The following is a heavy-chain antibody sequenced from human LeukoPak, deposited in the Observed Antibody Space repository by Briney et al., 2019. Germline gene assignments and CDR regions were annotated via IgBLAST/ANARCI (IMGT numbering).Heavy chain of an antibody. J-gene: IGHJ3*02. Sequence: PGGSLRLSCVTSGFTLTTYAMHWVRQAPGKGLEWLAVVSDDGTSKYYADSVKGRSTISRDNSKNTVDLEMSSLRMEDAAVYYCAKLPRGTYYDFWGASRNDDFDIWGRGTMVAVSS. CDR3: AKLPRGTYYDFWGASRNDDFDI. CDR1: GFTLTTYA. V-gene: IGHV3-30-3*02. D-gene: IGHD3-3*01. CDR2: VSDDGTSK.